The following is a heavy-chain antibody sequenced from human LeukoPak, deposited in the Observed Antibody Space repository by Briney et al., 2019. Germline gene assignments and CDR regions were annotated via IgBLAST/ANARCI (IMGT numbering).Heavy chain of an antibody. CDR2: IYPGDSDT. D-gene: IGHD6-19*01. CDR3: ARPGSGWYKNFDY. Sequence: GESLKISCKGSGYTFTNYWIGWVRQMPGKGLEWMGIIYPGDSDTRYSPSFQGQVTISADKSISTAYLQWSSLKASDTDMYYCARPGSGWYKNFDYWGQGTLVTVSS. V-gene: IGHV5-51*01. CDR1: GYTFTNYW. J-gene: IGHJ4*02.